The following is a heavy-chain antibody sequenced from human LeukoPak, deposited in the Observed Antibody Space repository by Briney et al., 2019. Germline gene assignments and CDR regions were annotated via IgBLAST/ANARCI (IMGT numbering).Heavy chain of an antibody. D-gene: IGHD6-19*01. CDR1: GFTFSNAW. CDR3: AKDTGIAVAGTRSDY. Sequence: PGGSLRLSCAASGFTFSNAWMSWVRQAPGKGLEWVGRIKSKTDGGTTDYAAPVKGRFTISRDDSKNTLYLQMNSLRAEDTAVYYCAKDTGIAVAGTRSDYWGQGTLVTVSS. V-gene: IGHV3-15*01. CDR2: IKSKTDGGTT. J-gene: IGHJ4*02.